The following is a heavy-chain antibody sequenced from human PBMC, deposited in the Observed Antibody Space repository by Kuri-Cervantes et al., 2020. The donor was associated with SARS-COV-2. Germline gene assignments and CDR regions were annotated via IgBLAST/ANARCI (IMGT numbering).Heavy chain of an antibody. CDR3: AKANTGIAAAGPLFDY. Sequence: GGSLRLCCAAAGFTFDDYAMHWVRQAPVKGLVWVSLISWDGGSTYYADSVKGRFTISRDNSKNSLYLQMNSLRAEDTALHYCAKANTGIAAAGPLFDYWGQGTLVTVSS. CDR2: ISWDGGST. J-gene: IGHJ4*02. CDR1: GFTFDDYA. D-gene: IGHD6-13*01. V-gene: IGHV3-43D*03.